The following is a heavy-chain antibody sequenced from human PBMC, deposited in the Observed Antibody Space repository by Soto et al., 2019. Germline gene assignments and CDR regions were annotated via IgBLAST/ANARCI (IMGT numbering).Heavy chain of an antibody. CDR1: GGSISSRGYY. J-gene: IGHJ5*02. Sequence: QLQLQESGPGLVKPSETLSLTCTVSGGSISSRGYYWGWIRQPPGKGLEWIGTIYYSGSTYYNPSHKSRVTISVDTSKTQFSLKLSSVTAADTAVYYCATSNWFDPWGQGTLVTVSS. CDR2: IYYSGST. V-gene: IGHV4-39*01. CDR3: ATSNWFDP.